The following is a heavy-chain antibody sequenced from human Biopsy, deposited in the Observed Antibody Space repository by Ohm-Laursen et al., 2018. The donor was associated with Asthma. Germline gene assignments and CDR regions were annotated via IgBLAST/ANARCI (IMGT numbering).Heavy chain of an antibody. Sequence: SLRLSCAASGFTFSNYAMSWVRQAPGKGLEWVSSITGSGGFTYYADSVKGRFTISRDKSKNTLYLQMNSLRPDDTAVYYCARDVMEWYLPAFDFWGQGTLVTVSS. CDR3: ARDVMEWYLPAFDF. V-gene: IGHV3-23*01. CDR1: GFTFSNYA. D-gene: IGHD3-3*01. J-gene: IGHJ4*02. CDR2: ITGSGGFT.